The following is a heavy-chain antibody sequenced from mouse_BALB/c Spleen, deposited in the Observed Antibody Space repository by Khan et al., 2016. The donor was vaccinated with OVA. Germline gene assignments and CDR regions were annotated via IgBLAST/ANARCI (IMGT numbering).Heavy chain of an antibody. J-gene: IGHJ3*01. D-gene: IGHD1-1*01. CDR2: ILPGSGRT. CDR3: ARGNYYGSSSWFGY. Sequence: VQLQESGAELMKPGASVKISCKATGYTFSTYWIAWVKQRPGHGLEWIAEILPGSGRTNYNEKFKGKATFTADTSSNTAFMQLSSLTSEDSAVYYCARGNYYGSSSWFGYWGQGTLVTGSA. V-gene: IGHV1-9*01. CDR1: GYTFSTYW.